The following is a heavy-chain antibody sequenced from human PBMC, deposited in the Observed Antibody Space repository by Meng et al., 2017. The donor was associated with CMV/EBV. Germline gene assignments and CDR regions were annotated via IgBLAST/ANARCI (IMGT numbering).Heavy chain of an antibody. CDR1: GYTFTGYY. J-gene: IGHJ4*02. D-gene: IGHD6-6*01. V-gene: IGHV1-2*02. Sequence: ASGYTFTGYYMHWVRQAPGQGLEWMGWINPNSGGTNYAQKFQGRVTMARDTSISTAYMELSRLRSDDTAVYYCVRDARIAARRGDYWGQGTLVTVSS. CDR3: VRDARIAARRGDY. CDR2: INPNSGGT.